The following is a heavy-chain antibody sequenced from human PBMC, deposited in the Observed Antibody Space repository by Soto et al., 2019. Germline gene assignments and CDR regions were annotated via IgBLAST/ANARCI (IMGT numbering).Heavy chain of an antibody. CDR2: ITGSGGGT. V-gene: IGHV3-23*01. Sequence: GGSLRLSCAASGFTFSNYAMTWVRQAPGKGLEWVSVITGSGGGTYFVDSVKGRFTISRDNSKNTVYLQMNSLRAEDTAVSCCAKRPLTADGFDYWGQGTLVTVSS. CDR1: GFTFSNYA. J-gene: IGHJ4*02. CDR3: AKRPLTADGFDY. D-gene: IGHD6-13*01.